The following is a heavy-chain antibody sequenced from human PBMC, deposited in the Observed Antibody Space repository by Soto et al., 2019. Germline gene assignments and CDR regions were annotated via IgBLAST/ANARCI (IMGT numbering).Heavy chain of an antibody. V-gene: IGHV6-1*01. CDR1: GDSVSSNSAA. Sequence: SQTLSLTCAISGDSVSSNSAAWNWIRQSPSRGLEWLGRTYYRSKWYNDYAVSVKSLITINPDTSKNQFSLQLKSGPPEDTAVYYCARGGLVEARLDAFDIWGQGTMVTVSS. CDR3: ARGGLVEARLDAFDI. D-gene: IGHD6-19*01. J-gene: IGHJ3*02. CDR2: TYYRSKWYN.